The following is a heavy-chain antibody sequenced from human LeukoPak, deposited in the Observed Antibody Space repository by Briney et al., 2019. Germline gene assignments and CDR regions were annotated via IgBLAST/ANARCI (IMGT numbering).Heavy chain of an antibody. D-gene: IGHD3-3*01. CDR1: GGSISSSSYY. Sequence: PSETLSLTCTVSGGSISSSSYYWSWIRQPPGKGLEWIGEVHLDGRTNYNPSLKSRLIMSVDLPENHISLKLTSVTAADTAVYYCAREGGFYRPLDYSGQGTLVTVSS. J-gene: IGHJ4*02. CDR3: AREGGFYRPLDY. V-gene: IGHV4-39*07. CDR2: VHLDGRT.